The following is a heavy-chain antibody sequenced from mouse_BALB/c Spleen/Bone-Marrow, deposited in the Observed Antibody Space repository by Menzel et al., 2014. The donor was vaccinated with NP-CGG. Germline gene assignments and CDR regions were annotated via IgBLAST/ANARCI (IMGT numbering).Heavy chain of an antibody. CDR2: IYPVSGET. Sequence: VHLVESGAELASPGASVTLSCKASGYTFTGHIMSWVKKRPGQGLEWIGRIYPVSGETNYNQKFMDKATFSVDQSSSTVYMVLNSLTSEDHDVYYCGRWNFGRSYAMDYWGQGTPVTVSS. J-gene: IGHJ4*01. D-gene: IGHD1-1*01. V-gene: IGHV1-11*01. CDR3: GRWNFGRSYAMDY. CDR1: GYTFTGHI.